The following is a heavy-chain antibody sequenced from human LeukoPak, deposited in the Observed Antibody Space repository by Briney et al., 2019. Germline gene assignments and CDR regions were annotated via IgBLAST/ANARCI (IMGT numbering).Heavy chain of an antibody. CDR2: IYYSGST. Sequence: SETLSLTCTVSGGSMKSSTDYWGWIRQPPGKGLEWIGSIYYSGSTYHNPSLKSRAIMSVDTPKNQFFLQLSSVTAADTAVYYCARLTQYYYDRSGYYYFDYWGQGTLVTVSS. V-gene: IGHV4-39*01. CDR3: ARLTQYYYDRSGYYYFDY. D-gene: IGHD3-22*01. CDR1: GGSMKSSTDY. J-gene: IGHJ4*02.